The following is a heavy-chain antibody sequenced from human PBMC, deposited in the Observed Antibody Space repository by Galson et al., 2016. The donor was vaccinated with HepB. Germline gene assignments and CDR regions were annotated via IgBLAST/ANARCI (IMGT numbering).Heavy chain of an antibody. D-gene: IGHD5-12*01. CDR2: ISYDGSNI. J-gene: IGHJ4*02. CDR1: GFTFNDYD. CDR3: AKDLGDIVGTNAFDS. Sequence: SLRLSCAASGFTFNDYDMHWVRQSPGKGLERVAVISYDGSNIYYANSMKGRSTISRDNSKNTLYLQMNSLRTEDTAVYYCAKDLGDIVGTNAFDSWGQGILVIVSS. V-gene: IGHV3-30*18.